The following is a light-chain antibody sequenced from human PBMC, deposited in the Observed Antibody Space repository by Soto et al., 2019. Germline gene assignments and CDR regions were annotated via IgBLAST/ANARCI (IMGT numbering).Light chain of an antibody. CDR1: QSVSSSF. CDR2: GAS. Sequence: EIVLTQSPGTLSLSPGERATLSCRASQSVSSSFLAWYQKKPGQAPRLLLYGASSRATGIPDRFSGSGSGTGFTLTISRLEPEDVAVYYCQQYGSSPLTFGGGTKVEIK. CDR3: QQYGSSPLT. J-gene: IGKJ4*01. V-gene: IGKV3-20*01.